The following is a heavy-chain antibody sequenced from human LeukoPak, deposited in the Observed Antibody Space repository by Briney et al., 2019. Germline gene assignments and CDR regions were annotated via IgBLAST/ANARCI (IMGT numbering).Heavy chain of an antibody. CDR3: ARQSSTDFYYYGLDV. Sequence: SQTLSLTCAISGDRVSSNSAAWNWIRQSPSRGLEWLGRTYYRSKWHYDYAEPVKRRITVNYDTSKNQFSLQLNSVTPEDTAVYYCARQSSTDFYYYGLDVWGQGTTVAVSS. J-gene: IGHJ6*02. V-gene: IGHV6-1*01. CDR1: GDRVSSNSAA. CDR2: TYYRSKWHY. D-gene: IGHD1-1*01.